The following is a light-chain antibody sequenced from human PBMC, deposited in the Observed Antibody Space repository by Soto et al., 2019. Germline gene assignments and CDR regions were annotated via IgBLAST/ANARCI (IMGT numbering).Light chain of an antibody. CDR1: QDISNY. CDR3: QQYDNLSPWT. J-gene: IGKJ2*02. CDR2: YAS. V-gene: IGKV1-33*01. Sequence: DLQMTQSPSSLSASVGDRVTITCQASQDISNYLNWYQQKPGKAPKLLIYYASNLETGVTTRFSGSGSGTDFTFTISSLQPEDIATYYCQQYDNLSPWTFGQGTQLEIK.